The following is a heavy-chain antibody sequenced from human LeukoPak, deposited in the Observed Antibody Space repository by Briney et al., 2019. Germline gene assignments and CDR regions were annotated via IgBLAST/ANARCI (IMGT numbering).Heavy chain of an antibody. D-gene: IGHD3-22*01. CDR1: GFTFCSFS. Sequence: PGGSLRLSCAASGFTFCSFSMNWVRQAPGKGLVWVSYISSGSGTIYYADSVKGRFTISRDNAKNSLFLQMNSLRAEDTALYYCVRDRDGSGYYYLYWGQGTLVTVSS. CDR2: ISSGSGTI. CDR3: VRDRDGSGYYYLY. J-gene: IGHJ4*02. V-gene: IGHV3-48*01.